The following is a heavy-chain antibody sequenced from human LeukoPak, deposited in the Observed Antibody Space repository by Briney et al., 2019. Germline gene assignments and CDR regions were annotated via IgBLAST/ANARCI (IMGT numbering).Heavy chain of an antibody. CDR2: INHSGST. CDR3: ARDAFDI. V-gene: IGHV4-34*01. Sequence: SETLSLTCAVYGGSFSGYYWSWIRQPPGKGLEWIGEINHSGSTNYNPSLKSRVTISVDTSKNQFSLKLSSVTAADTAVYYCARDAFDIWGQGTMVTVSS. J-gene: IGHJ3*02. CDR1: GGSFSGYY.